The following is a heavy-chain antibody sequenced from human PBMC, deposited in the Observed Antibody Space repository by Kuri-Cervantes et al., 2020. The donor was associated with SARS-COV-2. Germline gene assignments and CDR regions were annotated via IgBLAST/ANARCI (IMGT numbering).Heavy chain of an antibody. CDR2: IYTSGST. CDR1: GCSISSYY. Sequence: ESLKISCTVCGCSISSYYWSWVRQPAGKGLEWIGRIYTSGSTNYNPSLKSRVTISVDTSKNQFSPKLSSVTAADTAVYYFARDRSWGYLDAFDIWGQGTMVTVSS. J-gene: IGHJ3*02. CDR3: ARDRSWGYLDAFDI. D-gene: IGHD5-12*01. V-gene: IGHV4-4*07.